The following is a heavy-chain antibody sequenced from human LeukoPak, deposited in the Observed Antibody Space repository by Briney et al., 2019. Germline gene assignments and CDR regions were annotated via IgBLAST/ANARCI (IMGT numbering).Heavy chain of an antibody. Sequence: ASVEVSCKASGYTFTSYYMHWVRQAPGQGLEWMGIINPSGGSSSYAQKFQGRVTMTRDTSTSTVYMELSSLRSEDTAVYYCARDLLRYFDWLLIYYYYGMDVWGQGTTVTVSS. V-gene: IGHV1-46*01. J-gene: IGHJ6*02. D-gene: IGHD3-9*01. CDR1: GYTFTSYY. CDR2: INPSGGSS. CDR3: ARDLLRYFDWLLIYYYYGMDV.